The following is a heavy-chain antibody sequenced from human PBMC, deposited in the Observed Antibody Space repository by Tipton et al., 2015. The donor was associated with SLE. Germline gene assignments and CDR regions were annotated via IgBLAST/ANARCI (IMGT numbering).Heavy chain of an antibody. CDR3: ARQGYNWNDGGADAFDI. CDR2: IYTSGST. D-gene: IGHD1-1*01. V-gene: IGHV4-61*09. CDR1: GGSISSGSYY. Sequence: TLSLTCTVSGGSISSGSYYWSWIRQPAGKGLEWIGHIYTSGSTNYNPSLKSRVTISVDTSKNQFSLKLSSVTAADTAVYYCARQGYNWNDGGADAFDIWGQGTMVTVSS. J-gene: IGHJ3*02.